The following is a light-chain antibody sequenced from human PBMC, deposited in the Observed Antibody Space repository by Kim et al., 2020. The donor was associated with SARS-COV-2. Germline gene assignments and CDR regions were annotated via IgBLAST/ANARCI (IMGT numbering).Light chain of an antibody. CDR2: DAS. V-gene: IGKV3-11*01. CDR3: QQRSTWPLT. J-gene: IGKJ4*01. CDR1: HSISNF. Sequence: LSPGERATPSCRASHSISNFLAWYQQKTGQAPRLLIYDASTRATGMPARISGSGAGTDFTLTISNLEPEDFAVYYCQQRSTWPLTFGGGTKVDIK.